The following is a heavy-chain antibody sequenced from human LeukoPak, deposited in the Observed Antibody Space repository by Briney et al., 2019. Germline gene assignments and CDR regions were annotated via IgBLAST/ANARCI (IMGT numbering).Heavy chain of an antibody. CDR2: ISSSGRTI. J-gene: IGHJ6*04. D-gene: IGHD3-10*02. Sequence: PGGSLRLSCAASGFTFSSYGMHWVRQAPGKGLEWISYISSSGRTIYYGDSVKGRFTISRDNAKNSLYLQMNSLRAEDTAVYYCAELGITMIGGVWGKGTTVTISS. CDR3: AELGITMIGGV. CDR1: GFTFSSYG. V-gene: IGHV3-48*04.